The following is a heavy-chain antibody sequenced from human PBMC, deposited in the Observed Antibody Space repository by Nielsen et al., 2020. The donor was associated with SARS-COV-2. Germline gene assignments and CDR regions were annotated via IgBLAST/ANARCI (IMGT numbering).Heavy chain of an antibody. CDR1: GGSFSGYY. D-gene: IGHD3-3*01. CDR3: ASRCYDFWSGYYDGWFDP. CDR2: INHSGST. V-gene: IGHV4-34*01. Sequence: SETLSLTCAVYGGSFSGYYWSWIRQPPGKGLEWIGEINHSGSTNYNPSLKSRVTISVDTSKNQFSLKLSSVTAADTAVYYCASRCYDFWSGYYDGWFDPRGQGTLVTVSS. J-gene: IGHJ5*02.